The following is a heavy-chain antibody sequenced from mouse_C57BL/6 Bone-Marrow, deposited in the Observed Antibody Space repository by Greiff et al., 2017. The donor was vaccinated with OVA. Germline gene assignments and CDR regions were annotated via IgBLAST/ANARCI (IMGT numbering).Heavy chain of an antibody. D-gene: IGHD2-3*01. V-gene: IGHV1-63*01. CDR3: ARGGYWYFDY. J-gene: IGHJ2*01. CDR2: IYPGGGYT. CDR1: GYTFTNYW. Sequence: VQLQQSGAELVRPGTSVKMSCKASGYTFTNYWIGWAKQRPGHGLEWIGDIYPGGGYTNYNEKFKGKATLTADKSSSTAYMQFSSLTSEDSAIYYCARGGYWYFDYWGQGTTLTVSS.